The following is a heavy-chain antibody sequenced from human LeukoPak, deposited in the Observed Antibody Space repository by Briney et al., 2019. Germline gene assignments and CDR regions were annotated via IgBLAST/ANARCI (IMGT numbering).Heavy chain of an antibody. CDR3: ARAPGSSSWFDP. CDR2: IISIFGTA. V-gene: IGHV1-69*13. D-gene: IGHD6-13*01. CDR1: GGTFSSYA. J-gene: IGHJ5*02. Sequence: GASVKVSCKASGGTFSSYAISWVRQAPGQGLEWMGGIISIFGTANYAQKLQGRVTIAADESTSTAYMELSSLRSEDTAVYYCARAPGSSSWFDPWGQGTLVTVSS.